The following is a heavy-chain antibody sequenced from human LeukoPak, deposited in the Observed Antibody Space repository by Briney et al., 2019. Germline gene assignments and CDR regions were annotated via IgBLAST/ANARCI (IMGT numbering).Heavy chain of an antibody. CDR1: GGSISSGNYY. D-gene: IGHD3-10*01. CDR2: IYTSGST. Sequence: SETLSLTCTVSGGSISSGNYYWSWIRQPAGKGLEWIGRIYTSGSTNYNPSLKSRVTISVDTSKNQFSLKLSSVTAADTAVYYCARSYYYGSGSYGMDVWGQGTTVTVSS. J-gene: IGHJ6*02. V-gene: IGHV4-61*02. CDR3: ARSYYYGSGSYGMDV.